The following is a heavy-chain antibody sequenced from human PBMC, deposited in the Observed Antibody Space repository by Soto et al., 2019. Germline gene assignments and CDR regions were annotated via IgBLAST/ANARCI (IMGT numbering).Heavy chain of an antibody. J-gene: IGHJ4*02. Sequence: SETLSLTCTVSGDSISSSNYFWGWIRQPPGKGLEWIGTIFYSGSTYYNPSLKSRVAISVDTSKNQFSLKLTSVTAADTALYYCARRYGWLYFDYWGQGSLVTVSS. V-gene: IGHV4-39*01. CDR1: GDSISSSNYF. CDR3: ARRYGWLYFDY. CDR2: IFYSGST. D-gene: IGHD3-10*01.